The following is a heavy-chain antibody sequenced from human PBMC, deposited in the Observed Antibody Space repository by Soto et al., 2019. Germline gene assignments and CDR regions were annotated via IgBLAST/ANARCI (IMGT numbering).Heavy chain of an antibody. J-gene: IGHJ4*02. CDR1: GGTFSSYA. CDR3: ARGTYYYDSSGYSAMTNHFDY. Sequence: SVKVSCKASGGTFSSYAISWVRQAPGQGLEWMGGIIPIFGTANYAQKFQGRVTITADESTSTAYMELSSLRSEDTAVYYRARGTYYYDSSGYSAMTNHFDYWGQGTLVTVSS. D-gene: IGHD3-22*01. CDR2: IIPIFGTA. V-gene: IGHV1-69*13.